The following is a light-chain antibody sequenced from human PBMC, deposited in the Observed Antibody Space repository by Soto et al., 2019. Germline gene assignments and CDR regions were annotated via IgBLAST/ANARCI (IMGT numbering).Light chain of an antibody. CDR1: QSLSYTL. J-gene: IGKJ4*01. Sequence: EIVLTQSPDTLSLSPGERATLSCRASQSLSYTLLAWYQQKPGQAPRLRIYATSNRATGIPDRFSGSGSGTDFTLTISRLEPEDFAVYYCQQYGRSPLTFGGGTKVEIK. V-gene: IGKV3-20*01. CDR2: ATS. CDR3: QQYGRSPLT.